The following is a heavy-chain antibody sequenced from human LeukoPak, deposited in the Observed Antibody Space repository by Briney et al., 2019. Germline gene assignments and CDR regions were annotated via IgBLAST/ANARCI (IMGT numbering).Heavy chain of an antibody. J-gene: IGHJ4*02. V-gene: IGHV4-38-2*02. CDR1: GYSISSGYY. CDR2: IYHSGST. D-gene: IGHD3-10*01. CDR3: ARRWEAYYGSGSSSDY. Sequence: PSETLSLTCTVSGYSISSGYYWGWIRQPPGKGLEWIGSIYHSGSTYYNPSLKSRVTISVDTSKNQFSLKLSSVTAADTAVYYCARRWEAYYGSGSSSDYWGQGTLVTVSS.